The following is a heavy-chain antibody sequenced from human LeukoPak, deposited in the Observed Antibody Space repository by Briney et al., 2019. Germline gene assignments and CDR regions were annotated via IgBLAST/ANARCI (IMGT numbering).Heavy chain of an antibody. D-gene: IGHD3-22*01. CDR3: ARTPYYYDSSGYRYDAFDI. V-gene: IGHV1-18*01. CDR2: ISAYNGNT. CDR1: GYTFTSYG. J-gene: IGHJ3*02. Sequence: ASVKVSCKASGYTFTSYGISWVRQAPGQGLEWMGWISAYNGNTNYAQKLQGRVTMTTDTSTSTAYMELRSLRSDDTAVYYCARTPYYYDSSGYRYDAFDIWGQGTMVTVSS.